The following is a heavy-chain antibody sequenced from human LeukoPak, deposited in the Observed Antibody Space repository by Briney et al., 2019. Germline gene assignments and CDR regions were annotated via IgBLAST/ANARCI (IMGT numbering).Heavy chain of an antibody. V-gene: IGHV3-13*01. CDR1: GFNFRNYD. D-gene: IGHD3-10*01. J-gene: IGHJ4*02. Sequence: GGSLRLSCAASGFNFRNYDMHWVRQAPGKGLEWVSAFHTDGGIYYLDSVKGRFTVPREDDENSLHLHLNSLRAGDTAVYHCARGSGPGVTTIDSWGRGTLVIVSS. CDR2: FHTDGGI. CDR3: ARGSGPGVTTIDS.